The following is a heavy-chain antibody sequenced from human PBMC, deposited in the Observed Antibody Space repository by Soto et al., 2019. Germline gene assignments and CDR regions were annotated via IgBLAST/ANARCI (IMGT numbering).Heavy chain of an antibody. CDR2: IRSKANTYAT. CDR1: GFTLSDSA. Sequence: EVQLVESGGGLVQPGGSLKLSCAASGFTLSDSARHWVRQASGKGLEWVGRIRSKANTYATAYGASVEGRFTISRDDSKNTAYLQMNRLKTEDTAVYYCTTGIAARPPGWGQGTLVTVSS. D-gene: IGHD6-6*01. J-gene: IGHJ4*02. CDR3: TTGIAARPPG. V-gene: IGHV3-73*01.